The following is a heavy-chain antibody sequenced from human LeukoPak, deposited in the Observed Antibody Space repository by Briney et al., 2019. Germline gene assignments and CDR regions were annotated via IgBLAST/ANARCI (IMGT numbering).Heavy chain of an antibody. D-gene: IGHD6-6*01. CDR2: INPNSGGT. CDR3: ARTSIAAPYYYYYMDV. Sequence: GASVKVSCKASGYTFTGYYMHWVRQAPGQGLEWMGWINPNSGGTNYAQKFQGRVTMTRDTSISTAYMELSRLRSDDTAVYYCARTSIAAPYYYYYMDVWGKGTTVTVSS. J-gene: IGHJ6*03. CDR1: GYTFTGYY. V-gene: IGHV1-2*02.